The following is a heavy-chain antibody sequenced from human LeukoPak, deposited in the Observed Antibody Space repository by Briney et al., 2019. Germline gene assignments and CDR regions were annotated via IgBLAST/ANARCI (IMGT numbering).Heavy chain of an antibody. CDR3: ARSVATGMGAFDI. CDR1: GFTVSSNY. Sequence: PGGSLRLSCAASGFTVSSNYMSWVRQAPGKGLEWVSVIYSGGSTYYADSVKGRFTISRDNSKNTLYLQMNSLRAEDTAVYYCARSVATGMGAFDIWGQGTMVTVSS. V-gene: IGHV3-66*01. J-gene: IGHJ3*02. CDR2: IYSGGST. D-gene: IGHD1-14*01.